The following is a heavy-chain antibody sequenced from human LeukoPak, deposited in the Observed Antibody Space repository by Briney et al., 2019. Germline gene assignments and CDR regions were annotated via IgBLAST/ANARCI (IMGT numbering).Heavy chain of an antibody. Sequence: PGGSLRLSCAASGFTFCIYEMNWVRHAPGKGVEWGSYISSSGGNKYYADSVKGRFTISRDNAKNSLYLQMNSLRAEDTAVYYCASLFAVTSYWYFDLWGRGTLVTVSS. CDR2: ISSSGGNK. J-gene: IGHJ2*01. V-gene: IGHV3-48*03. CDR1: GFTFCIYE. CDR3: ASLFAVTSYWYFDL. D-gene: IGHD4-17*01.